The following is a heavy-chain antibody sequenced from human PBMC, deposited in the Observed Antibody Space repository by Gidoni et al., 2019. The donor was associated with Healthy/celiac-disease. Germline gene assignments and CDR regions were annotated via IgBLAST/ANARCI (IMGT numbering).Heavy chain of an antibody. J-gene: IGHJ4*02. V-gene: IGHV4-61*02. D-gene: IGHD2-2*01. CDR2: IDTSGST. CDR1: GGSISSGSYY. CDR3: ALTARYCSSTSCYEGAFDY. Sequence: QVQLQESGSGLVKPSQTLSLTCTVSGGSISSGSYYWSWIRQPAGKGLEWIGRIDTSGSTNYNPSLKSRVTISVDTSKNQFSLKLSSVTAADTAVYYCALTARYCSSTSCYEGAFDYWGQGTLVTVSS.